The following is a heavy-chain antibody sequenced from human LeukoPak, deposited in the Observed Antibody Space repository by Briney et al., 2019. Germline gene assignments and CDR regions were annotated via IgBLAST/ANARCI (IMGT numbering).Heavy chain of an antibody. J-gene: IGHJ4*02. D-gene: IGHD2-15*01. CDR2: IRYDGSNK. CDR3: AISVVRPAPFDF. Sequence: GGSLRLSCAASGFTFSSYGMHWVRQAPGKGLEWVAFIRYDGSNKYYADSVKGRFTISRDNAQNSLYLQMNSLRAEDTAVYYCAISVVRPAPFDFWGQGTLVTVSS. CDR1: GFTFSSYG. V-gene: IGHV3-30*02.